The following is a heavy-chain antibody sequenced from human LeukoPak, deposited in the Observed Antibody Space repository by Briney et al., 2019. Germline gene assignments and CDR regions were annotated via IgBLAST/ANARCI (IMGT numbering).Heavy chain of an antibody. CDR3: AKGALRVVIDY. CDR2: ITAGGGTT. CDR1: GFTFNNYP. D-gene: IGHD4-23*01. J-gene: IGHJ4*02. Sequence: GGSLRLSCAASGFTFNNYPMSWVRQAPGKGLEWVSSITAGGGTTFYADSVKGRFTISRDNSKNTLYLHMDSLTAEDTAVCYCAKGALRVVIDYWGQGTLVTVSS. V-gene: IGHV3-23*01.